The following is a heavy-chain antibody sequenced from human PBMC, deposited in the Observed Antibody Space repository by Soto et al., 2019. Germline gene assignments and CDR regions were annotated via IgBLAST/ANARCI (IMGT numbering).Heavy chain of an antibody. CDR2: IYHSGST. J-gene: IGHJ3*02. V-gene: IGHV4-39*07. Sequence: SETLSLTCTVSGGSISSGGYYWSWVRQPPGKGLEWIGEIYHSGSTNYNPSLKSRVTISVDKSKNQFSLKLSSVTAADTAVYYCARVLGNDAFDIWGQGTMVTVSS. CDR3: ARVLGNDAFDI. CDR1: GGSISSGGYY. D-gene: IGHD3-3*02.